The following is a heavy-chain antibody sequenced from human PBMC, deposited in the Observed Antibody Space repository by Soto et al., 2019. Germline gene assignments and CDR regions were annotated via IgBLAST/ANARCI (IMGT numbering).Heavy chain of an antibody. CDR1: GFAFNSYA. V-gene: IGHV3-23*01. D-gene: IGHD6-13*01. CDR3: ARGRIAPAYFQF. CDR2: ISGGGGAA. J-gene: IGHJ1*01. Sequence: EVQLLESGGGLVQPGGSLRLSCVASGFAFNSYALTWVRQAPGKGLEWVSSISGGGGAAFYADSVRDRFSTSKDKSTNTLYLQMNSLRVEDTALYFCARGRIAPAYFQFWGPGTPVSVSS.